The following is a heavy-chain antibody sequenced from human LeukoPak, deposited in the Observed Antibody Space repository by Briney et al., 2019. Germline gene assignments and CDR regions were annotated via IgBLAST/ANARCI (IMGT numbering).Heavy chain of an antibody. CDR2: ISAYNGNT. CDR1: GYTFTSYG. CDR3: ATRSYSSSSYAY. D-gene: IGHD6-6*01. V-gene: IGHV1-18*01. J-gene: IGHJ4*02. Sequence: ASVKVSCKASGYTFTSYGISWVRQAPGQGLEWMGWISAYNGNTNYAQKLQGRVTITTDTSTSTAYMELRSLRSDDTAVYYCATRSYSSSSYAYWGQGTLVTVSS.